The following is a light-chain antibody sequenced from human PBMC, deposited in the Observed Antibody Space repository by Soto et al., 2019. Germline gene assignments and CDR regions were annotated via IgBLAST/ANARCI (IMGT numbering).Light chain of an antibody. J-gene: IGKJ1*01. Sequence: EIVLTQSPGTLSLSPGDRATLSCRASQSLSVSYMAWYQQRPGQAPRLLIYGTSTRAAGVPDRFSGSGSGTDFTLAISRLEHEDFEVYYCHQFGDSPQTFGQGTTVEI. CDR3: HQFGDSPQT. V-gene: IGKV3-20*01. CDR1: QSLSVSY. CDR2: GTS.